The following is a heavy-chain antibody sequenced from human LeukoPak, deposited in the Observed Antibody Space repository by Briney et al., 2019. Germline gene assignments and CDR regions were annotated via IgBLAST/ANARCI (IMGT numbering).Heavy chain of an antibody. CDR1: GFTFSTYA. Sequence: GGSLRLSCAASGFTFSTYAMNWVRQAPGKGLEWVSAIRGSGDSTYYADSVKGRFTISRDNSKNTLYLQMNSLRADDTAVYYCATPMVRGVNMKHFDYRGQGTLVTVSS. CDR2: IRGSGDST. CDR3: ATPMVRGVNMKHFDY. J-gene: IGHJ4*02. V-gene: IGHV3-23*01. D-gene: IGHD3-10*01.